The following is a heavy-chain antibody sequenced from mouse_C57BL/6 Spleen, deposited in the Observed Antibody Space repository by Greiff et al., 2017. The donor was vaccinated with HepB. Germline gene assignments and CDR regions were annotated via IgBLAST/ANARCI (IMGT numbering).Heavy chain of an antibody. CDR1: GYTFTSYW. Sequence: VKLQQPGAELVKPGASVKLSCKASGYTFTSYWMQWVKQRPGQGLEWIGEIDPSDSYTNYNQKFKGKATLTVDTSSSTAYMQLSSLTSEDSAVYYCARYLSLYYSNYQAMDYWGQGTSVTVSS. CDR2: IDPSDSYT. V-gene: IGHV1-50*01. CDR3: ARYLSLYYSNYQAMDY. J-gene: IGHJ4*01. D-gene: IGHD2-5*01.